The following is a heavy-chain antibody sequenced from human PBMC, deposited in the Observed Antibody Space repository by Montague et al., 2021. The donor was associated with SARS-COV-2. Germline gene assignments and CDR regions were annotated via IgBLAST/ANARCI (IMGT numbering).Heavy chain of an antibody. V-gene: IGHV6-1*01. D-gene: IGHD2-8*01. Sequence: CAISGDSVSSNRAAWNWIRQSPSRGLEWLGRTCYRSKWYNDYAVSVKSRITINPDTSKNQFSLQLNSVTPEDTAVYYCARDDPYCTNGVCYTGNWFDPWGQGTLVTVSS. CDR1: GDSVSSNRAA. CDR2: TCYRSKWYN. CDR3: ARDDPYCTNGVCYTGNWFDP. J-gene: IGHJ5*02.